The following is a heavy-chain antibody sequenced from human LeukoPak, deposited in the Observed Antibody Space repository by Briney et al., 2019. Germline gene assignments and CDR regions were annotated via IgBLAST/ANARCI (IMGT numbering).Heavy chain of an antibody. V-gene: IGHV3-48*01. CDR1: GFIFSQYS. CDR3: ARDAGNSGYGCDL. D-gene: IGHD5-12*01. CDR2: IRSSSET. Sequence: GGSLRLSCAASGFIFSQYSMNWVRQAPGKGLEWVSHIRSSSETFYADSEKGRFTISRDNARNSLYLQMNNLRGEDTAIYYCARDAGNSGYGCDLWGQGTLVTVSS. J-gene: IGHJ5*02.